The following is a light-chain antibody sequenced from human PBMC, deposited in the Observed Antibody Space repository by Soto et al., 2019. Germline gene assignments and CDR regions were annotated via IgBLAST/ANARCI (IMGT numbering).Light chain of an antibody. J-gene: IGKJ4*01. CDR3: QQSYSTLT. CDR1: QSISSY. Sequence: DIPMTQSPSSLSASVGDRVTITCRASQSISSYLNWYQQKPGKAPKLLIYAASSLQSGVPSRFSASGSGTEFTLTISSLQPEDFATDYCQQSYSTLTFGGGTKVEIK. CDR2: AAS. V-gene: IGKV1-39*01.